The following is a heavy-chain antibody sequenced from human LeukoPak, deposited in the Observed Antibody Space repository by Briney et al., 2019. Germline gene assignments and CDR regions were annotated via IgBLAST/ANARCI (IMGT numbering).Heavy chain of an antibody. CDR1: GFTFSSYA. CDR2: ISYDGSNK. V-gene: IGHV3-30*04. Sequence: GGSLRLSCAASGFTFSSYAMHWVRQAPGKGLEWVAIISYDGSNKYYADSVKGRFTISRDNSKNTLYLQMNSLRAEDTAVYYCARVGDSSGYYYGAFGFDYWGQGTLVTVSS. CDR3: ARVGDSSGYYYGAFGFDY. D-gene: IGHD3-22*01. J-gene: IGHJ4*02.